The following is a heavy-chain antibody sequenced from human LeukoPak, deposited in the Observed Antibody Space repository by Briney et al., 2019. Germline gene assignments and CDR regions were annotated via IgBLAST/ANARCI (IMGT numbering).Heavy chain of an antibody. CDR3: ARGGFGEAAAFDY. CDR1: GFTFSDYG. J-gene: IGHJ4*02. CDR2: IWYDGSKE. D-gene: IGHD2-2*01. V-gene: IGHV3-33*01. Sequence: GWSLRLSCAASGFTFSDYGMHWVRQAPGKGLEWVAVIWYDGSKEYYTDSVEGRFTISRDNSKNTLSLQMNGLRVKDTAVYYCARGGFGEAAAFDYWGQGTLVTVSS.